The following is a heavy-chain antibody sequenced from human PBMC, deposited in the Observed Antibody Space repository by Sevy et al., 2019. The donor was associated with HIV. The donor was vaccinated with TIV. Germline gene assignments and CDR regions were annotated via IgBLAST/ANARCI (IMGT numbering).Heavy chain of an antibody. CDR2: IYSGGST. V-gene: IGHV3-53*03. CDR3: ARGGLDSNWFRSFDY. D-gene: IGHD6-13*01. Sequence: GGSLRLSCAVSGLTVDSNYMSWVRQAPGKGLEWVSIIYSGGSTNYADSVKGRFTISTDNSTNTLVLQMNSLRAEDTAVDYCARGGLDSNWFRSFDYWGQGTLVTVSS. J-gene: IGHJ4*02. CDR1: GLTVDSNY.